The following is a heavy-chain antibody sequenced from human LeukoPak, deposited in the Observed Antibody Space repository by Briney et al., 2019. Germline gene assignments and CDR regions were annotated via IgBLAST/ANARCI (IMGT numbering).Heavy chain of an antibody. CDR3: FCVGDTYWFDL. V-gene: IGHV3-9*01. J-gene: IGHJ5*02. CDR1: GFTFDDYA. CDR2: ISWNSGSI. Sequence: GRSLRLSCAASGFTFDDYAMHWVRQAPGKGLEWVSGISWNSGSIGYADSVKGRFTISRDNAKNSLYLQMNSLRAEDTALCYCFCVGDTYWFDLWGQGTLVSVSS. D-gene: IGHD3-10*01.